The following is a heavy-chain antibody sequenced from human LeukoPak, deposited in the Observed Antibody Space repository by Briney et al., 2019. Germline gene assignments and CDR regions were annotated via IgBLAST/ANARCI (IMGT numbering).Heavy chain of an antibody. CDR2: ISYDGSNK. Sequence: PPGGSLRLSCAASGFTFSSYAMHWVRQAPGKGLEWVAVISYDGSNKYYADSVKGRFTISRDNSKNTLYLQMNSLRAEDTAVYYCARGHYVWGSYRPRYWGQGTLVTVSS. D-gene: IGHD3-16*02. J-gene: IGHJ4*02. V-gene: IGHV3-30-3*01. CDR3: ARGHYVWGSYRPRY. CDR1: GFTFSSYA.